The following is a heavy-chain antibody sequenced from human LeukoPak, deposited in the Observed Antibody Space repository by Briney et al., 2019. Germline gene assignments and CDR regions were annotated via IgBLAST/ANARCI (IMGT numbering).Heavy chain of an antibody. CDR1: GFTFSSYA. J-gene: IGHJ4*02. D-gene: IGHD6-19*01. Sequence: PGGSLRLSCAASGFTFSSYAMSWVRQAPGKGLEWVSYISGGGNTVHYADSVKGRFTISRDNTKNSLYLQMNSLRAEDTAVYYCARVPGSSGWNYYFDYWGQGTLVTVSS. V-gene: IGHV3-48*03. CDR3: ARVPGSSGWNYYFDY. CDR2: ISGGGNTV.